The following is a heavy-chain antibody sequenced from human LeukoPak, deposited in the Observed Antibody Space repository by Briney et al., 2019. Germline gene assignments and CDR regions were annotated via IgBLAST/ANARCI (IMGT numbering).Heavy chain of an antibody. V-gene: IGHV1-69*13. CDR1: GGTFSSYA. Sequence: SVKVSCKASGGTFSSYAISWVRQAPGQGLEWMGGIIPIFGTANYAQKFQGRVTITADESTSTAYMELSSLRSEDTAVYYCARSKRVGATTIFDCWGQGTLVTVS. CDR2: IIPIFGTA. CDR3: ARSKRVGATTIFDC. J-gene: IGHJ4*02. D-gene: IGHD1-26*01.